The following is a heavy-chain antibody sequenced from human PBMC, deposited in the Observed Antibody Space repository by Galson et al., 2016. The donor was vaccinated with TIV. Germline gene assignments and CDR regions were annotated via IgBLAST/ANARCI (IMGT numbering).Heavy chain of an antibody. V-gene: IGHV1-8*01. CDR2: MSPSNGNT. CDR1: GYTFTSFD. J-gene: IGHJ4*02. D-gene: IGHD3-22*01. Sequence: SVKVSCKASGYTFTSFDISWIRQAPGQGLEWMGWMSPSNGNTGYAQKFRGRITMTRHPSTTTVYMELSGLTPEDTAVYYCGRGHYYDSSGYSFDFWGQGTLVTVSS. CDR3: GRGHYYDSSGYSFDF.